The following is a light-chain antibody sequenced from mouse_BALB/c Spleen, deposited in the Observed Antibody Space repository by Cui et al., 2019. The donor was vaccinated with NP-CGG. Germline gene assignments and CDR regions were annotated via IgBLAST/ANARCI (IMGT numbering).Light chain of an antibody. CDR1: TGAVTTSNY. CDR2: GTN. V-gene: IGLV1*01. J-gene: IGLJ1*01. Sequence: QAVVTQESALTPSPGSPITLTCRSSTGAVTTSNYANWVQEKPDHLFAGLIGGTNNRPPGVPARFSGSLIGDKAALTITGAQTEDEAIYFCALWYSNHWVFGGGTKLTVL. CDR3: ALWYSNHWV.